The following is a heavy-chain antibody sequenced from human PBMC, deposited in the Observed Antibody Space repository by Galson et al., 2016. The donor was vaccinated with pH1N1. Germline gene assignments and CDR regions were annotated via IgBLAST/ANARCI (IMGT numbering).Heavy chain of an antibody. CDR2: INQDGSDK. Sequence: SLRLSCAASGFTFSTYWMNWVRQAPGKGLEWVANINQDGSDKYYVDSVKGRFTVSRDNARNSFYLQMNSLRAEDTAIYFCARDQTFVTGPYGHYLDYWGQGILVTVSS. CDR3: ARDQTFVTGPYGHYLDY. D-gene: IGHD3-9*01. CDR1: GFTFSTYW. V-gene: IGHV3-7*01. J-gene: IGHJ4*02.